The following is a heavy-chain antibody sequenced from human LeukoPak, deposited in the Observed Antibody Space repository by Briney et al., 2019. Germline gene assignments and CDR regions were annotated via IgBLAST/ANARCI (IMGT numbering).Heavy chain of an antibody. D-gene: IGHD1-26*01. J-gene: IGHJ5*02. CDR3: ARGVVGARFDP. Sequence: GGSLRLSCAASGFTFSSYWMHWVRQAPGKGLLCVLRINSDGSSTIYADSVKGRFTISRGNAKNTLYLQMNSLRAEDTAVYYCARGVVGARFDPWGQGTLVTVSS. CDR2: INSDGSST. CDR1: GFTFSSYW. V-gene: IGHV3-74*01.